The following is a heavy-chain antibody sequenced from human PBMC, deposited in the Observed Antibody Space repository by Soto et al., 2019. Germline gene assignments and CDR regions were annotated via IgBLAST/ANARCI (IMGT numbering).Heavy chain of an antibody. D-gene: IGHD1-1*01. CDR1: GFTVSGNY. Sequence: GGSLRLSCAVSGFTVSGNYMSWFRQAPGKGLERVSVLYSGGTTYYADSVKGRFTISRHNSNNTLFLQMDSLRVDDTALYYCARVERGTATTVVDAFDIWGPGTMLTVSS. CDR3: ARVERGTATTVVDAFDI. CDR2: LYSGGTT. J-gene: IGHJ3*02. V-gene: IGHV3-53*04.